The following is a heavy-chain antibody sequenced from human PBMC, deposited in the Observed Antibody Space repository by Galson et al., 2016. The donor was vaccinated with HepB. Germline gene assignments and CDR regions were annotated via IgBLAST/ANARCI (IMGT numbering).Heavy chain of an antibody. CDR2: INPGNGKT. V-gene: IGHV1-3*01. D-gene: IGHD7-27*01. CDR1: GYIFTNFA. J-gene: IGHJ4*02. Sequence: SVKVSCKASGYIFTNFAVQWVRQAPGQRPEWMGYINPGNGKTKISQRLQGRVVIFRDTSANTASMQLSNLKSEDTAVYFCARALGDFWGPGTLVTVSS. CDR3: ARALGDF.